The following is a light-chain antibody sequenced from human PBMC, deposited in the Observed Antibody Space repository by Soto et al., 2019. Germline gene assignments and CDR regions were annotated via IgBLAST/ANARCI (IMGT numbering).Light chain of an antibody. CDR3: PRHSNSPWT. V-gene: IGKV3-20*01. CDR2: ALS. CDR1: QTISNNY. J-gene: IGKJ1*01. Sequence: EIVLTQSPGTLTLSPGESAAISCRASQTISNNYLVCYRQKPGQAPPLLIYALSSMAARLPDRFSGSGSGTDFVVTIARQEPEESAVYYCPRHSNSPWTFGQGTRVEI.